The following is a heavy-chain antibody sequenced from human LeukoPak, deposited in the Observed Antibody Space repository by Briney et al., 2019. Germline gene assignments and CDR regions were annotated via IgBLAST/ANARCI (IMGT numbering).Heavy chain of an antibody. CDR1: GGSISSHY. J-gene: IGHJ3*02. CDR3: AREGGYCSGGSCYGNAFDI. V-gene: IGHV4-59*11. D-gene: IGHD2-15*01. CDR2: IYYSGST. Sequence: PSETLSLTCTVSGGSISSHYWSWIRQPPGKGLEWIGYIYYSGSTNYNPSLKSRVTISVDTSKNQFSLKLSSVTAADTAVYYCAREGGYCSGGSCYGNAFDIWGQGTMVTVSS.